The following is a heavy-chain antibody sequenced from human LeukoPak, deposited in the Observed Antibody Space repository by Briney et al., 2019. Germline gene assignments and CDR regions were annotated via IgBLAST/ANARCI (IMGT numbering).Heavy chain of an antibody. D-gene: IGHD3-10*01. V-gene: IGHV1-2*02. CDR3: ARDLWLTMVRGRHCFDP. J-gene: IGHJ5*02. CDR2: INPNSGGT. CDR1: GYTFTGYY. Sequence: ASVKVSCKASGYTFTGYYMHWVRQAPGQGLEWMGWINPNSGGTNYAQKFQGRVTMTRDTSISTAYMELSRLRSDDTAVYYCARDLWLTMVRGRHCFDPWGQGTLVTVSS.